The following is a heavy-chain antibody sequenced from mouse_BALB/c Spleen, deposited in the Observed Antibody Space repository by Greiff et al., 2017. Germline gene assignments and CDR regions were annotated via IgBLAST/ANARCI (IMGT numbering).Heavy chain of an antibody. Sequence: EVKLVESGPGLVKPSQSLSLTCTVTGYSIASDYAWNWIRQFPGNKLEWMGYISYSGSTSYNPSLKSRISITRDTSKNQFFLQLNSVTTEDTATYYCARSLIHYYGYGAMDYWGQGTSVTVSS. V-gene: IGHV3-2*02. D-gene: IGHD1-2*01. CDR3: ARSLIHYYGYGAMDY. J-gene: IGHJ4*01. CDR2: ISYSGST. CDR1: GYSIASDYA.